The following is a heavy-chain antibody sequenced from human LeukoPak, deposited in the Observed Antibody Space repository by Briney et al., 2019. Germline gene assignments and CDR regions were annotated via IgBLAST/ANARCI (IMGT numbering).Heavy chain of an antibody. CDR2: ISGSGVNT. D-gene: IGHD6-19*01. CDR1: GFTFSNNA. Sequence: GGSLRLSYAASGFTFSNNAMSWVRQAPGKGLEWASVISGSGVNTYYADSVKGLFTISRDNSKNTLYLQMNSLRAEDTAVYYCAKDDAYSVAGVFDYWGQGTLVTVSS. CDR3: AKDDAYSVAGVFDY. V-gene: IGHV3-23*01. J-gene: IGHJ4*02.